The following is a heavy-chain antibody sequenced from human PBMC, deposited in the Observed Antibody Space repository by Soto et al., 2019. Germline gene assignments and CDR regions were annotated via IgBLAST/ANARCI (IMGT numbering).Heavy chain of an antibody. CDR3: ARVCGGDCHYGMDV. V-gene: IGHV4-31*03. CDR2: IYYSGST. Sequence: QVQLQESGPGLVKPSQTLSLTCTVSGGSISSGGYYWSWIRQHPGKGLEWIGYIYYSGSTYYTPSLKSRVTLSVDTSKNQFFLELSSVTAADAAVYYCARVCGGDCHYGMDVWGQGTTVTVSS. D-gene: IGHD2-21*02. CDR1: GGSISSGGYY. J-gene: IGHJ6*02.